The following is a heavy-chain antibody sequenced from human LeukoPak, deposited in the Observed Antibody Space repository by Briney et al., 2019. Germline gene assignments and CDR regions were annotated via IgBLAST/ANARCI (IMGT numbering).Heavy chain of an antibody. CDR1: GYSISSGYY. D-gene: IGHD5-24*01. CDR3: ARGDGLYGMDV. V-gene: IGHV4-38-2*02. J-gene: IGHJ6*02. CDR2: IYHSGST. Sequence: SETLSLTCTVSGYSISSGYYWGWIRQPPGKGLEWIGSIYHSGSTYYNPSLKSRVTISVDTSKNQFSLKLSSVTAADTAVYYCARGDGLYGMDVWGQGTTVTVSS.